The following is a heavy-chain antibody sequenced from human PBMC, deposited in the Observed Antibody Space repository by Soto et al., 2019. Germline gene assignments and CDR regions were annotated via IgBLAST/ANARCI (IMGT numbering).Heavy chain of an antibody. Sequence: QVQLVQSGAEVKKPGSSVKVSCKASGVTFSSYTISWVRQAPGQGLEWMGRIIPILGIANYTQKFQGRVTITEDKTTMTANMEVSSLRSEDPAVYYCAIWGSSGWYFDYWGQGTLVTVSS. CDR1: GVTFSSYT. V-gene: IGHV1-69*02. CDR3: AIWGSSGWYFDY. CDR2: IIPILGIA. J-gene: IGHJ4*02. D-gene: IGHD6-19*01.